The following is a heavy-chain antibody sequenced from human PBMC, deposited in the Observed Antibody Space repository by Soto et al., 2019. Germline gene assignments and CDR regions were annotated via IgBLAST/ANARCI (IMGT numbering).Heavy chain of an antibody. CDR3: AKARAIFGVVIQADYFYYMDV. D-gene: IGHD3-3*01. CDR1: GFTFSNYA. J-gene: IGHJ6*02. CDR2: ISFDGGNK. Sequence: HPRGSLRLSCAASGFTFSNYAMHWVRQAPGKGLEWVAVISFDGGNKYDADSVKGRFTISRDNSKNTLFLQMNSLRAEDTAVYYCAKARAIFGVVIQADYFYYMDVWGRGTTVTVSS. V-gene: IGHV3-30*18.